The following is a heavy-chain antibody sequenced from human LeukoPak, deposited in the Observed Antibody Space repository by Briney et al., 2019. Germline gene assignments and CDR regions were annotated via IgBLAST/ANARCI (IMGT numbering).Heavy chain of an antibody. J-gene: IGHJ4*02. CDR3: ASPTQPYYFGSGSYYQLDY. D-gene: IGHD3-10*01. CDR1: GGTFSSYA. CDR2: IIPIFGTA. Sequence: GASVKVSCKASGGTFSSYAISWVRQAPGQGLEWMGGIIPIFGTANYAQKFQGRVTITADKSTSTAYMELSSLRSEDTAVYYCASPTQPYYFGSGSYYQLDYWGQGTLVTVSS. V-gene: IGHV1-69*06.